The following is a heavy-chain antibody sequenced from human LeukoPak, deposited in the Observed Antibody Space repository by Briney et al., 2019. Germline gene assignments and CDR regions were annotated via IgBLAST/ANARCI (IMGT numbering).Heavy chain of an antibody. CDR1: GDSISSGGYS. CDR3: ARGGDSSGFYYYFDY. D-gene: IGHD3-22*01. Sequence: SETLSLTCTVSGDSISSGGYSWNWIRQPPGKDLEWIGYIYHGGNTYYNPSLKSRVTISVDRSKNQFSLKLTSVTAADTAVYYCARGGDSSGFYYYFDYWGQGTLVTVSS. CDR2: IYHGGNT. V-gene: IGHV4-30-2*01. J-gene: IGHJ4*02.